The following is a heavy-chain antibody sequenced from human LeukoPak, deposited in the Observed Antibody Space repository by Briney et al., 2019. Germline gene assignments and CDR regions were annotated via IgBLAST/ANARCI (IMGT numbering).Heavy chain of an antibody. CDR3: ARDSPNWNYFDY. V-gene: IGHV4-38-2*02. J-gene: IGHJ4*02. Sequence: PSETLSLTCTVSGYSISSGYYWGWIRQPPGKGLEWIGSIYHSGSTYYNPSLKSRVTISVDTSKNQFSLKLGSVTAADTAVYYCARDSPNWNYFDYWGQGTLVTVSS. CDR2: IYHSGST. D-gene: IGHD3-3*01. CDR1: GYSISSGYY.